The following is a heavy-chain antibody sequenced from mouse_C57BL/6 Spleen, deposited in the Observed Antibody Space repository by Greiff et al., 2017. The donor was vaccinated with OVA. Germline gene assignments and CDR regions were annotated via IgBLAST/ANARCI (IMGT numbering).Heavy chain of an antibody. CDR2: IDPSDSYT. V-gene: IGHV1-50*01. CDR1: GYTFTSYW. CDR3: ASPLYDY. Sequence: VQLQQPGAELVKPGASVKLSCKASGYTFTSYWMQWVKQRPGQGLEWIGEIDPSDSYTNYNQKFKGKATLTVDTSSSTAYMQLSSLTSEDSAVYYCASPLYDYWGQGTLVTVSA. J-gene: IGHJ3*01. D-gene: IGHD2-3*01.